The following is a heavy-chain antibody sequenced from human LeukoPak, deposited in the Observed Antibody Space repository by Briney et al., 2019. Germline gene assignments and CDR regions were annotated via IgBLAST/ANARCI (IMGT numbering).Heavy chain of an antibody. CDR3: ARRPRDTSGYYLGAFHG. CDR1: GVTFSSYA. Sequence: GGSLRHSCAASGVTFSSYAMTWVRQAPGKGLEWVSAISESGVDTYYADSVKGRFTISRDNSKNTLYLHMSSLRAEDTAVYFCARRPRDTSGYYLGAFHGWGQGTTVTVSS. D-gene: IGHD3-22*01. V-gene: IGHV3-23*01. J-gene: IGHJ3*01. CDR2: ISESGVDT.